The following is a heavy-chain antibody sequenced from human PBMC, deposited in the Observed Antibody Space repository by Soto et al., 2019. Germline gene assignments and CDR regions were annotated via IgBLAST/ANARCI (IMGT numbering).Heavy chain of an antibody. CDR2: IYYSGST. CDR1: GGSISSGGYY. CDR3: AREGNGSVSYYNSNWFDP. D-gene: IGHD3-10*01. V-gene: IGHV4-31*03. J-gene: IGHJ5*02. Sequence: QVQLQESGPGLVKPSQTLSLTCTVSGGSISSGGYYWSWIRQHPGKGLEWIGYIYYSGSTYYTPSLQSRVTISVDTSKHQFSLKLSSVTAADTAVYYCAREGNGSVSYYNSNWFDPWGQGTLVTVSS.